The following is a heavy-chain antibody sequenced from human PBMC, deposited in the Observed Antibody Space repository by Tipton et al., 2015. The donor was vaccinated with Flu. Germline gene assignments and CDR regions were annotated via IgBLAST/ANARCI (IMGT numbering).Heavy chain of an antibody. V-gene: IGHV4-39*07. J-gene: IGHJ5*02. CDR3: SRVMGCSGGSCYLVWGQYWFDP. Sequence: TLSLTCTVSGGSISRTDSHWAWIRQSPGKGLEWIASVYYSGRTYNNPSLKSRVSMSVDAPRNQFSLTLTSMTAADTAMYCCSRVMGCSGGSCYLVWGQYWFDPWGQGTLVTVSA. CDR2: VYYSGRT. D-gene: IGHD2-15*01. CDR1: GGSISRTDSH.